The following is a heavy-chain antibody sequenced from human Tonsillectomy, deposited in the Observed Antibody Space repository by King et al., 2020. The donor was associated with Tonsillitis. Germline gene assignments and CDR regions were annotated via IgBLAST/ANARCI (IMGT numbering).Heavy chain of an antibody. V-gene: IGHV5-51*01. Sequence: DVQLVESGLEVKKPGESLKISCPGSGYNFNSYWIGWVRQMPGKGLEWMGIIYPGDSESRHSPSFQGQVTISVDKSISTAYLQWRSLKASDSAMYYCARKRLRNNDILTGFFDFWGRGTLGTVSS. CDR3: ARKRLRNNDILTGFFDF. D-gene: IGHD3-9*01. J-gene: IGHJ4*02. CDR1: GYNFNSYW. CDR2: IYPGDSES.